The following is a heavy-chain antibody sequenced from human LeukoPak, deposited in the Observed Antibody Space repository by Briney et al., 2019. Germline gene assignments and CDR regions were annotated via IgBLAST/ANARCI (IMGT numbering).Heavy chain of an antibody. J-gene: IGHJ3*02. CDR2: IKNSGNT. CDR3: AREGSSSGWRPFDI. D-gene: IGHD6-19*01. V-gene: IGHV4-4*07. CDR1: GGSISSYY. Sequence: SETLSLTCSVSGGSISSYYWSWIRQPAGKGLEWIGRIKNSGNTNYNPSLESRVTLSLDTSKNQFSLNLSSVTAADTAVYHCAREGSSSGWRPFDIWGQGTVVTVSS.